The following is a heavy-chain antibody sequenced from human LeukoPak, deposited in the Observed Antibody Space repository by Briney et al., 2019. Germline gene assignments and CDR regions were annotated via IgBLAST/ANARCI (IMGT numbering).Heavy chain of an antibody. Sequence: PGGSLRLSCAASGFTFSDYYMSWIRQAPGKGLEWVSYISSSGSTIYYADSVKGRFTISRDNAKNSLYLQMNSLRAEDTAVYYCARETAMVTNNAFDIWGQGTMVTVSS. CDR2: ISSSGSTI. V-gene: IGHV3-11*04. J-gene: IGHJ3*02. CDR3: ARETAMVTNNAFDI. CDR1: GFTFSDYY. D-gene: IGHD5-18*01.